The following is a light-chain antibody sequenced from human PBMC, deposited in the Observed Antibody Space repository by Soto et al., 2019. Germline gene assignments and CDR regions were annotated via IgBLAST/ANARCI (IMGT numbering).Light chain of an antibody. CDR1: SGHSNYA. CDR3: QTWGSGVVV. J-gene: IGLJ2*01. CDR2: LNSDGSH. Sequence: QSVLTQSPSASASLGASVKLTCTLSSGHSNYAIAWHQQQSEKGPRYLMKLNSDGSHSKGDGIPDRFSGSSSGAERYLTIPSLQCEDEADYYCQTWGSGVVVFGGGTKLTVL. V-gene: IGLV4-69*01.